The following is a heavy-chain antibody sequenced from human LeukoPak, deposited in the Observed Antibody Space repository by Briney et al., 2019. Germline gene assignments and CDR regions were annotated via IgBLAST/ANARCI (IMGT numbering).Heavy chain of an antibody. V-gene: IGHV4-4*07. Sequence: SETLSLTCTVSGGSISSYYWSWIRQPAGKGLEWIGRIYTSGSTNYNPSLKSRVTMSVDTSKNQFSLKLSSVTAADTAVYYCARAGTIFGVVIHNWFDPWGQGTLVTVSS. CDR3: ARAGTIFGVVIHNWFDP. CDR2: IYTSGST. CDR1: GGSISSYY. D-gene: IGHD3-3*01. J-gene: IGHJ5*02.